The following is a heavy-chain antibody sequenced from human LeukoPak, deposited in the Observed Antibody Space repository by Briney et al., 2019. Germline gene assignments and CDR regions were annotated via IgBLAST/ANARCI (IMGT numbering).Heavy chain of an antibody. Sequence: GGSLRLSCAASGFTFNNYGMHWVRQAPGKGLEWVAVIWYDGSKKYYADSVKGRFTISRDNSKNTLYLQMNSLRAEDTAVYYCAKRGLFGDYFDYWGQGTLVTVSS. CDR3: AKRGLFGDYFDY. CDR1: GFTFNNYG. CDR2: IWYDGSKK. V-gene: IGHV3-30*02. J-gene: IGHJ4*02. D-gene: IGHD3-16*01.